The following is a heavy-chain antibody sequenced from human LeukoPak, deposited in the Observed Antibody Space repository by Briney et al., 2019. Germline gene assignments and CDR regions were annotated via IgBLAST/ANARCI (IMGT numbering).Heavy chain of an antibody. V-gene: IGHV4-59*08. D-gene: IGHD3-10*01. CDR2: MYYSGGT. CDR3: ARHGGMVRGFSDAFDI. Sequence: SETLSLTCTVSGGSISSYYWSWIRQPPGKGLEWIGYMYYSGGTNYNPSLKSRVTMSVDTSKNQFSLKLNSVTAADTALYYCARHGGMVRGFSDAFDIWGQGTMVTVSS. CDR1: GGSISSYY. J-gene: IGHJ3*02.